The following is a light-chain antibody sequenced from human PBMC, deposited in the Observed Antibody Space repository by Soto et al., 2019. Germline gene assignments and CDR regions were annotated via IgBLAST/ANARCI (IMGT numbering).Light chain of an antibody. CDR3: SSYTSSSTVV. CDR2: EVS. V-gene: IGLV2-14*01. J-gene: IGLJ2*01. Sequence: QSALTQPASVYGSPGQSITISCTGTSSDVGGYNYVSWYQHHPGKAPKLMIYEVSNRPSGVSNRFSGSKSGNTASLTISGLQAEDEADYYCSSYTSSSTVVFGGGTKLTVL. CDR1: SSDVGGYNY.